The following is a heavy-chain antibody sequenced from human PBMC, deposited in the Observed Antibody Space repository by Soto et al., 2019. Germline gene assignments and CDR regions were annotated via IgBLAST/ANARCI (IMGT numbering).Heavy chain of an antibody. D-gene: IGHD5-18*01. CDR1: GFTFSSYG. J-gene: IGHJ4*02. CDR3: ARDLSRGYSYGSDY. Sequence: QVQLVESGGGVVQPGRSLRLFCAASGFTFSSYGMHWVRQAPGKGLEWVAVIWYDGSNKYYADSVKGRFTISRDNSKNKLDLQKNRLRAGDRAVYYCARDLSRGYSYGSDYWGQGTLVTVSS. V-gene: IGHV3-33*01. CDR2: IWYDGSNK.